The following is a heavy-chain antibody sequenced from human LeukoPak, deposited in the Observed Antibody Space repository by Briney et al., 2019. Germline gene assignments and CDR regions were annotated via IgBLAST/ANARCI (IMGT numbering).Heavy chain of an antibody. CDR1: GYTFTSYG. J-gene: IGHJ5*02. CDR3: ARDPSGVGATGFDP. Sequence: GASVKVSCKASGYTFTSYGISWVRQAPGQGLEWMGWISAYNGNTNYAQKLQGRVIMTTDTSTSTAYMELRSLRSDDTAVYYCARDPSGVGATGFDPWGQGTLVTVSS. V-gene: IGHV1-18*01. CDR2: ISAYNGNT. D-gene: IGHD1-26*01.